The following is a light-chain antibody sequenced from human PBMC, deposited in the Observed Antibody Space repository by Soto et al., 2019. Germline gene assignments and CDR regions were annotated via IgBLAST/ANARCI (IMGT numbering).Light chain of an antibody. V-gene: IGKV1-39*01. CDR3: QQSYSTPIT. CDR2: AAS. J-gene: IGKJ5*01. Sequence: MTQSPSSLSAKEGDRVTIPCRASQSVSSYLNWYQQKPGKAPKLLIYAASSLQSGVPSRFSGSGSGTDFTLTISSLQPEDFATYYCQQSYSTPITFGQGTLLEV. CDR1: QSVSSY.